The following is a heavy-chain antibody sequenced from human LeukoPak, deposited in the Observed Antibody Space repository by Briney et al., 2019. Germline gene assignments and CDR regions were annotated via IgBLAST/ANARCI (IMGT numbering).Heavy chain of an antibody. Sequence: PSETLSLTCAVYGGSFSGYYWSWIRQPPGKGLEWIGEINHSGSTNYNPSLKSRVTISVDASKNQFSLKLSSVTAADTAVYYCARVRFLEWLPRFDPWGQGTLVTVSS. CDR2: INHSGST. D-gene: IGHD3-3*01. J-gene: IGHJ5*02. CDR1: GGSFSGYY. CDR3: ARVRFLEWLPRFDP. V-gene: IGHV4-34*01.